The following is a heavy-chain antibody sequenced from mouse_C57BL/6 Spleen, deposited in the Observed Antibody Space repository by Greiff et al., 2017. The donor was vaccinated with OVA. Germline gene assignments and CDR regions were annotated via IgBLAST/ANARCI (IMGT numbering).Heavy chain of an antibody. V-gene: IGHV1-50*01. J-gene: IGHJ1*03. CDR2: IDPSDSYT. CDR3: ARYYGSGYWYFDV. Sequence: VQLQQPGAELVKPGASVKLSCKASGYTFTSYWMQWVKQRPGQGLEWIGEIDPSDSYTNYNQKFKGKATLTVDTSSSTAYMQLSSLTSEDSAVYCCARYYGSGYWYFDVWGTGTTVTVSS. D-gene: IGHD1-1*01. CDR1: GYTFTSYW.